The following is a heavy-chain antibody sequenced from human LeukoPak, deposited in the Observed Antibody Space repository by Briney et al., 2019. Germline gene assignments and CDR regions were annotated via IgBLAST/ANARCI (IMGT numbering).Heavy chain of an antibody. CDR1: GYTFTGYY. V-gene: IGHV1-2*02. J-gene: IGHJ4*02. CDR3: ARLVSY. Sequence: ASVMVSCKASGYTFTGYYIHWVRQAPGQGLEWMGWIDPNSGGTNYAQKFQGRVTLTRDTSISTVYMELSRLRFDDTAVYYCARLVSYWGQGTLVTVSS. D-gene: IGHD2-8*02. CDR2: IDPNSGGT.